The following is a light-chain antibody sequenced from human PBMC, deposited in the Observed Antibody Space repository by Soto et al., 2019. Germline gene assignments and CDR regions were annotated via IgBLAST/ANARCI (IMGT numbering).Light chain of an antibody. V-gene: IGKV3-15*01. CDR3: QQYSIWRT. CDR1: ESVSTN. J-gene: IGKJ1*01. CDR2: GAS. Sequence: EIVVTQSPDTVSVSPGERVTLSCRASESVSTNLAWYQQKAGQAPRLLIYGASTRASGIPARFSGSGSGTEFTLTISSLQSDDFAVYYCQQYSIWRTFGQGTKVDIK.